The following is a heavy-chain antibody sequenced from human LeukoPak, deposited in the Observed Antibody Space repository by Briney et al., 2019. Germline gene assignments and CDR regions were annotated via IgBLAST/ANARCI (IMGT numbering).Heavy chain of an antibody. D-gene: IGHD3-3*01. CDR1: GFTFSSYS. Sequence: GGSLRLSCAASGFTFSSYSMNWVRQAPGKGLEWVAVISYDGSNKYYADSVKGRFTISRDNSKNTLYLQMNSLRAEDMAVYYCARDRDDFWSGYYGDYYYGMDVWGQGTTVTVSS. CDR3: ARDRDDFWSGYYGDYYYGMDV. CDR2: ISYDGSNK. V-gene: IGHV3-30*03. J-gene: IGHJ6*02.